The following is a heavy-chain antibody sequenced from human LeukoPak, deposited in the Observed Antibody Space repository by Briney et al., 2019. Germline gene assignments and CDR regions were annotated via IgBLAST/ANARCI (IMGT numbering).Heavy chain of an antibody. Sequence: PGRSLTLSCAASGFTFDDYAMHWVRQAPGKGLEWVSGLSWNSGSIAYADSVKGRFTISRDNSKNTLYLQMNSLRPEDTAVYYCARVSGNYQFDYWGQGTLVTVSS. D-gene: IGHD1-26*01. J-gene: IGHJ4*02. V-gene: IGHV3-9*01. CDR1: GFTFDDYA. CDR3: ARVSGNYQFDY. CDR2: LSWNSGSI.